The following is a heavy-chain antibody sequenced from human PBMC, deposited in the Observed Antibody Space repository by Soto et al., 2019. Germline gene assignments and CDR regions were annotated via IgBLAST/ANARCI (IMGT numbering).Heavy chain of an antibody. CDR1: GYTFTNYG. Sequence: QVQLVQSGPEVKKPGASVKVSCKASGYTFTNYGFNWVRQAPGQGLEWMGWISAYNGHTKYSQIFQARVIMTTDTSTSTAYMELRSLTSDDPAVYSCAREGAGTNPLGYWGQGTLVTVSS. J-gene: IGHJ4*02. CDR2: ISAYNGHT. D-gene: IGHD2-8*01. CDR3: AREGAGTNPLGY. V-gene: IGHV1-18*01.